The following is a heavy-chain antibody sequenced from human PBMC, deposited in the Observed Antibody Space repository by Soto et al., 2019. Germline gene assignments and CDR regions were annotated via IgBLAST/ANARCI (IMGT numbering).Heavy chain of an antibody. D-gene: IGHD3-10*01. J-gene: IGHJ6*01. CDR1: GGTFSNYA. CDR2: IIPIDATV. Sequence: QVQLVQSGAEVKKPGSSVKVSCKASGGTFSNYALISWVRQAPGQGLEWMGGIIPIDATVNYAQKFQGRIPIXAXEXXATAYTALGSLRSEDTAVYYCAGDRLGFGYPDGDFWGQGTTVTVSS. V-gene: IGHV1-69*12. CDR3: AGDRLGFGYPDGDF.